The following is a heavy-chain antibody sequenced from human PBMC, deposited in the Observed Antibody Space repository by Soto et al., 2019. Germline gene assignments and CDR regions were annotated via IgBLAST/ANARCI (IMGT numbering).Heavy chain of an antibody. D-gene: IGHD6-19*01. CDR3: ASSVAGYNWFDP. Sequence: SETLSLTCTVSGGSISSYYWSWIRQPPGKGLEWIWYIYYSGSTNYNPSLKSRVTISVDTSKNQFSLKLSSVTAADTAVYYCASSVAGYNWFDPWGQGTLVTVSS. CDR1: GGSISSYY. J-gene: IGHJ5*02. V-gene: IGHV4-59*01. CDR2: IYYSGST.